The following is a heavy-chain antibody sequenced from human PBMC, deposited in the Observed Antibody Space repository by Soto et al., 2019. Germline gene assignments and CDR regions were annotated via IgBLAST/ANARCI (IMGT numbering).Heavy chain of an antibody. V-gene: IGHV6-1*01. CDR2: TYYRSKWYY. Sequence: SQTLSLTFAISGDSVSSNSSTWDWIRQSPSRGLEWLGRTYYRSKWYYDYAVSVKSRITISPDTSKNQLSLQLNSVTPEDTAVYYRTSPVGNSCLDCWGKGTLGTVYS. D-gene: IGHD4-4*01. J-gene: IGHJ4*02. CDR1: GDSVSSNSST. CDR3: TSPVGNSCLDC.